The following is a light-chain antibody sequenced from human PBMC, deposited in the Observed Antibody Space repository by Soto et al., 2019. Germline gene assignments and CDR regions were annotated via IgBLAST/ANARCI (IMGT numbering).Light chain of an antibody. CDR3: LQDYSYPRT. J-gene: IGKJ1*01. Sequence: AIQMTQSPSSLSASVGDRVTITCRASQDIRTELGWYQQKPGNAPKLLIYATSILQSGVPSRFSGIGSGTDFTLTISSLQPEDFATYYCLQDYSYPRTFGKGTK. V-gene: IGKV1-6*01. CDR2: ATS. CDR1: QDIRTE.